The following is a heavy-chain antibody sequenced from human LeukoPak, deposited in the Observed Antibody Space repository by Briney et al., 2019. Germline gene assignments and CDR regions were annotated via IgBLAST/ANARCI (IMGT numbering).Heavy chain of an antibody. Sequence: GASVKVSCKASGYTFTSYGLSWVRQAPGQGLEWMGWISAYNGNTNYAQKFQGRVTMTRDTSTTTVYMELSRPTSEDTGVYYCARSGSYYGSFDYWGQGTLVTVSS. J-gene: IGHJ4*02. V-gene: IGHV1-18*01. D-gene: IGHD1-26*01. CDR2: ISAYNGNT. CDR1: GYTFTSYG. CDR3: ARSGSYYGSFDY.